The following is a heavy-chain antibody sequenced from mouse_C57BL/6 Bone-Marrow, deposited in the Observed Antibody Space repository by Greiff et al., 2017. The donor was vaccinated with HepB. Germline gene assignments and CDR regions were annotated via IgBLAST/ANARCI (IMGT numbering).Heavy chain of an antibody. Sequence: QVQLQQPGAELVKPGASVKMSCKASGYTFTSYWITWVKQRPGQGLEWIGDIYPGSGSTNYNEKFKSKTTLTVDTSSSTAYMQLSSLTSEDSAVYYCARYPYYGSSPNVWGTGTTVTVSS. V-gene: IGHV1-55*01. CDR2: IYPGSGST. CDR3: ARYPYYGSSPNV. CDR1: GYTFTSYW. J-gene: IGHJ1*03. D-gene: IGHD1-1*01.